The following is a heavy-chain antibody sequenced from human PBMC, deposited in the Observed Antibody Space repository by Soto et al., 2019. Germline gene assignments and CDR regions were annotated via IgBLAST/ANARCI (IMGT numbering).Heavy chain of an antibody. CDR2: ISYDGSNK. V-gene: IGHV3-30*18. CDR3: AKDSDYYDSSGYGSFFDY. J-gene: IGHJ4*02. Sequence: PGGSLRLSCAASGFTFSGYGMHWVRQAPGKGLEWVAVISYDGSNKYYADSVKGRFTISRDNSKNTLYLQMNSLRAEDTAVYYCAKDSDYYDSSGYGSFFDYWGQGTLVTVSS. D-gene: IGHD3-22*01. CDR1: GFTFSGYG.